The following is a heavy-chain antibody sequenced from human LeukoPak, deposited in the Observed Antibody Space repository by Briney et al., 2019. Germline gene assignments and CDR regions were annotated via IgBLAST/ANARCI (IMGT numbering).Heavy chain of an antibody. CDR2: IYHSGST. CDR1: GYSISSGYY. J-gene: IGHJ4*02. CDR3: AREHEYYDFWSGYPYYFDY. D-gene: IGHD3-3*01. V-gene: IGHV4-38-2*02. Sequence: SETLSLTCTVSGYSISSGYYWGRIRQPPGKGLEWIGSIYHSGSTYYNPSLKSRVTISVDTSKNQFSLKLSSVTAADTAVYYCAREHEYYDFWSGYPYYFDYWGQGTLVTVSS.